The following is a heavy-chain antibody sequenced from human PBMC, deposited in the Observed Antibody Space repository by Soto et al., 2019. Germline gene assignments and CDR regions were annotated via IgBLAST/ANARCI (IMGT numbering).Heavy chain of an antibody. CDR2: TYYRSKWYN. V-gene: IGHV6-1*01. Sequence: SQTLSLTCALSGDSVSSNSAAWNWIRQSPSRGLEWLGRTYYRSKWYNDYAVSVKSRITIDPDTSKNQFSLQLNSVTPEDTAVYYCARVNWNLGYYGMEVWCQGTTVTVSS. CDR3: ARVNWNLGYYGMEV. CDR1: GDSVSSNSAA. J-gene: IGHJ6*02. D-gene: IGHD1-7*01.